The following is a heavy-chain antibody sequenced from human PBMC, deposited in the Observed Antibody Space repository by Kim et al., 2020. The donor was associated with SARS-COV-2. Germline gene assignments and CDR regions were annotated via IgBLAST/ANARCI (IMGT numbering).Heavy chain of an antibody. Sequence: GGSLRLSCAASGFTFSSYGMHWVRQAPGKGLEWVAVIWYDGSNKYYADSVKGRFTISRDNSKNTLYLQMNSLRAEDTAVYYCARDYGSGSYLLYYYYGMDVWGQGTTVTVSS. CDR3: ARDYGSGSYLLYYYYGMDV. V-gene: IGHV3-33*01. D-gene: IGHD3-10*01. CDR1: GFTFSSYG. J-gene: IGHJ6*02. CDR2: IWYDGSNK.